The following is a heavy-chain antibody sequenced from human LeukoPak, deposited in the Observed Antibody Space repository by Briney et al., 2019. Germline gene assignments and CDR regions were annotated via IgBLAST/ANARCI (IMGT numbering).Heavy chain of an antibody. V-gene: IGHV6-1*01. J-gene: IGHJ4*02. CDR3: ARVGGSGWYAFDY. Sequence: SQTLSLTCAISGDSVSSNSATWNWIRQSPSRGLEWLGRTYYRSQWYNDYAVSVKSRININPDTSKNQFSLQLNSVTPEDTAVYYCARVGGSGWYAFDYWGQGTPVTVSS. CDR1: GDSVSSNSAT. CDR2: TYYRSQWYN. D-gene: IGHD6-19*01.